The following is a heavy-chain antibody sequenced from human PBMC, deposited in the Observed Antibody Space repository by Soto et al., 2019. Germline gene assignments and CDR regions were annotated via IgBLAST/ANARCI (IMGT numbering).Heavy chain of an antibody. J-gene: IGHJ3*02. CDR3: ARDSRATGAGAFDI. D-gene: IGHD1-26*01. CDR2: INHSGNT. CDR1: GGSFSGYY. Sequence: SETLSLTCAVYGGSFSGYYWSWIRQPPGKGLEWIGEINHSGNTNYNPSLKSRFTISRDNSKNTLYLQMNSLRAEDTAAHYCARDSRATGAGAFDIWGLGTMVTVSS. V-gene: IGHV4-34*01.